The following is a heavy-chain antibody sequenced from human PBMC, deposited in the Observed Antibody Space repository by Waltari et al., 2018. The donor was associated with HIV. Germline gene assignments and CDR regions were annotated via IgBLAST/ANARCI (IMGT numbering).Heavy chain of an antibody. CDR2: ISNDENTR. D-gene: IGHD3-10*01. V-gene: IGHV3-30*03. CDR3: ARRSLLGLDV. CDR1: RLTLNNYN. Sequence: VQLLQSGGGVGQPGGSLRLSCTASRLTLNNYNNFNLYNVHWVRGTGGQGLEWVEVISNDENTRYTRDSVKGRFTVSRDNSKHTVYLEMNNLRIDDTAQYYCARRSLLGLDVWGQGTTVIVSS. J-gene: IGHJ6*02.